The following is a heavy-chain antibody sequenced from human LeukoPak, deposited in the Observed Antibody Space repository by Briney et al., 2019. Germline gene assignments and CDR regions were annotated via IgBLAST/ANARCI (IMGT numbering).Heavy chain of an antibody. J-gene: IGHJ4*02. V-gene: IGHV4-59*12. Sequence: SETLSLTCTVSGASISSYYWSWIRQPPGKGLEWIGYIYHSGSTYYNPSLKSRVTISVDRSKNQFSLKLSSVTAADTAVYYCARLYGDYGDYWGQGTLVTVSS. D-gene: IGHD4-17*01. CDR3: ARLYGDYGDY. CDR1: GASISSYY. CDR2: IYHSGST.